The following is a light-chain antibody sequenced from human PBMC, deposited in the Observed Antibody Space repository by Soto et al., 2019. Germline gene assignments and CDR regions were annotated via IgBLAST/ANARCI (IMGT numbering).Light chain of an antibody. J-gene: IGKJ1*01. CDR3: QQGYSSPPT. CDR1: QSISNH. V-gene: IGKV1-39*01. Sequence: DIQMTQSPSSLSASVGDRVTITCRASQSISNHLNWYQQKPGKAPKLLIFAASSLQSGVPSRFSGSRSGPDFTLTISSLQPEDFATYYCQQGYSSPPTFGQGTKVDIK. CDR2: AAS.